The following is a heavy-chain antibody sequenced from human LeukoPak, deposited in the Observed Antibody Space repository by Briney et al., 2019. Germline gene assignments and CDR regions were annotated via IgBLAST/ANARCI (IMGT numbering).Heavy chain of an antibody. J-gene: IGHJ5*02. CDR2: IATAGDT. D-gene: IGHD1-7*01. V-gene: IGHV3-13*01. Sequence: GGSLRLSCEASGFTFSSYDMHWVRQGIGKGLEWVSGIATAGDTFYAGSVKGRFTISRENGKKSLYLQMNDLRAGDTAVYYCARGGELGFDPWGQGALVTVS. CDR3: ARGGELGFDP. CDR1: GFTFSSYD.